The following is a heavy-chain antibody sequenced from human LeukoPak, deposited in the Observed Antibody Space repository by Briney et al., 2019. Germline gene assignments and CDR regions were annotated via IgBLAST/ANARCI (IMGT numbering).Heavy chain of an antibody. Sequence: ASVKVSCKASGYTFTSYYMHWVRQAPGQGLEWMGIINPSGDSTSYAQKFQGRVTMTTDTSTSTAYMELRSLRSDDTAVYYCARKSYSNYVGFDYWGQGTLVTVSS. J-gene: IGHJ4*02. V-gene: IGHV1-46*01. CDR1: GYTFTSYY. CDR2: INPSGDST. D-gene: IGHD4-11*01. CDR3: ARKSYSNYVGFDY.